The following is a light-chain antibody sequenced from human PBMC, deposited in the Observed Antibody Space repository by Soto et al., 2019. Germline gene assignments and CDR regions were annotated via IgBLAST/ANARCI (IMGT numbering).Light chain of an antibody. J-gene: IGKJ1*01. CDR1: QSVSSN. CDR2: GAS. Sequence: EIVMTQSPARLSLSPVERATLTCRASQSVSSNLAWYQQKPGQAPRLLIYGASTRATGIPARFSGSGSGTEFTLTISSLQSEDFAVYHCHQYGSSPGTFGQGTKVDI. V-gene: IGKV3-15*01. CDR3: HQYGSSPGT.